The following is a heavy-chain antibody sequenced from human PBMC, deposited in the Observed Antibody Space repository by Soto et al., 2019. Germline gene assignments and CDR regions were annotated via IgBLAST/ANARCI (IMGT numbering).Heavy chain of an antibody. Sequence: QVQLVQSGAEVRRPGASVKVSCKASGYSFTSLHFNWVRQATGQGLEWIGWMNPHSGETGYAQRFQGRVTMTRDISLSTAYMELRSLTSHDTAVYFCARGSPGPVDHWCQGTLVTVSS. J-gene: IGHJ4*02. D-gene: IGHD3-10*01. CDR3: ARGSPGPVDH. V-gene: IGHV1-8*01. CDR1: GYSFTSLH. CDR2: MNPHSGET.